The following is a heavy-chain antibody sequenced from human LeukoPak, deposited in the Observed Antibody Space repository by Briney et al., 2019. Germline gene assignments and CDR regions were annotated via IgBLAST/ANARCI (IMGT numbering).Heavy chain of an antibody. Sequence: GRSLRLSCAASGFTFSSYGMHWVRQAPGKGLEWVAVISYDGSNKYYADSVKGRFTISRDNSKNTLYLQMNSLRAEDTAVYYCAIEPVVPAAPLDYWGQGTLVTVSS. V-gene: IGHV3-30*03. CDR2: ISYDGSNK. CDR3: AIEPVVPAAPLDY. J-gene: IGHJ4*02. CDR1: GFTFSSYG. D-gene: IGHD2-2*01.